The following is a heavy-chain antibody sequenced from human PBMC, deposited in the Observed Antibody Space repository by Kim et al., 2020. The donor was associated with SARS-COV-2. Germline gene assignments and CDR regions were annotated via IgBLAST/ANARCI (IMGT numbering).Heavy chain of an antibody. Sequence: KCRFTISRDNPKNTLYLQMTSLQAEDTAVYYCAKRYCSGGSCHSGADYWGQGTLVTVSS. V-gene: IGHV3-23*01. CDR3: AKRYCSGGSCHSGADY. D-gene: IGHD2-15*01. J-gene: IGHJ4*02.